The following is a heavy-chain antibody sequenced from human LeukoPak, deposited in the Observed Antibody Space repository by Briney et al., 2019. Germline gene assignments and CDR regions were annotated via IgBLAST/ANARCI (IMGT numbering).Heavy chain of an antibody. Sequence: GASVKVSCKASGYTFTTYDINWVRQATGQGLEWMGWMNPNSGSTGYAQKFQGRVTMTRNTFMSTAYMELSSLRSEDTAVYYCARANYYGSGKKDLDYWGQGTLVTVSS. J-gene: IGHJ4*02. CDR1: GYTFTTYD. CDR3: ARANYYGSGKKDLDY. CDR2: MNPNSGST. D-gene: IGHD3-10*01. V-gene: IGHV1-8*01.